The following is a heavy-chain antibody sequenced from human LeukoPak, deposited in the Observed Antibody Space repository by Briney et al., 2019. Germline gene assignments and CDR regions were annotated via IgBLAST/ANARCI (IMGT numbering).Heavy chain of an antibody. CDR2: IYTSGST. J-gene: IGHJ4*02. CDR3: ARAGQAYYFDY. Sequence: SETLSLTCTVSGGSISSGSYYWSWIRQPAGTGLEWIGRIYTSGSTNYNPSLKSRVTISVDTSKNQFSLKLSSVTAADTAVYYCARAGQAYYFDYWGQGTLVTVSP. V-gene: IGHV4-61*02. D-gene: IGHD3-10*01. CDR1: GGSISSGSYY.